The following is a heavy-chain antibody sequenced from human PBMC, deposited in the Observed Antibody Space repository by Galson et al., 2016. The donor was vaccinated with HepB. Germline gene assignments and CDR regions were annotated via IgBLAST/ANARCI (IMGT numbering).Heavy chain of an antibody. V-gene: IGHV3-33*01. J-gene: IGHJ6*02. D-gene: IGHD3-3*01. CDR3: ARGLVEWSFPYYSAVDV. CDR2: IWYDGSNT. Sequence: SLRLSCATSGFTFTSYGMHWVRQAPGKGLEWVAVIWYDGSNTFYGDSVKGRFIISRDIPKRTVFLQMNSLRADDTAVYYCARGLVEWSFPYYSAVDVWGQGTTVTVSS. CDR1: GFTFTSYG.